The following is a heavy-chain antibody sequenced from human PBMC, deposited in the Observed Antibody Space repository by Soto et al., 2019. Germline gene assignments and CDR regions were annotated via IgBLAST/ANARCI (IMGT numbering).Heavy chain of an antibody. CDR1: GGSISSYY. CDR3: ARDKGPIARFDY. CDR2: IYYSGST. J-gene: IGHJ4*02. V-gene: IGHV4-59*01. Sequence: SETLSLTCTVSGGSISSYYWSWIRQPPGKGLEWIGYIYYSGSTNYNPSLKSRVTISVDTSKNQFSLKLSSVTAADTAVYYCARDKGPIARFDYWGQGTLVTVSS. D-gene: IGHD6-13*01.